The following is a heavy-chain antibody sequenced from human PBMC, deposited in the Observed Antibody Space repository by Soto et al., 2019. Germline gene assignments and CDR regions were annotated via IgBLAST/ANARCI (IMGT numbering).Heavy chain of an antibody. CDR2: INHSGST. D-gene: IGHD2-2*02. V-gene: IGHV4-34*01. Sequence: SETLSLTCAVYGGSFSGYYWSWIRQPPGKGLEWIGEINHSGSTNYNPSLKSRVTISVDTSKNQFSLKLSSVTAADTAVYYCATTKGSTSCYNYWGQGTLVTVSS. CDR1: GGSFSGYY. J-gene: IGHJ4*02. CDR3: ATTKGSTSCYNY.